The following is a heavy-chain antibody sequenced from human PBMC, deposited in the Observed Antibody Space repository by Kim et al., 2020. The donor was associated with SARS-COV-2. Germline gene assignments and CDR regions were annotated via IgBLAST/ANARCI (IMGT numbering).Heavy chain of an antibody. J-gene: IGHJ4*02. CDR1: GGSISSSSYY. CDR2: FYYSGNT. Sequence: SETLSLTCTVSGGSISSSSYYWGWIRQPPGKGLEWIGSFYYSGNTYYDPSLKSRVTISVDTSKNQFSLKLSSVTAADTAVYYCATFVRGVNRVDYWGQGTLVTVSS. V-gene: IGHV4-39*07. D-gene: IGHD3-10*02. CDR3: ATFVRGVNRVDY.